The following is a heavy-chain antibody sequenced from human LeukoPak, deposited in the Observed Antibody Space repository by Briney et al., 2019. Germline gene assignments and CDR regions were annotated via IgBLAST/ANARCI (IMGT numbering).Heavy chain of an antibody. CDR2: INPSGGST. J-gene: IGHJ4*02. CDR3: ARARYYYGSGRYTPGYFDY. D-gene: IGHD3-10*01. CDR1: GGTFSSYA. V-gene: IGHV1-46*01. Sequence: SSVKVSCKASGGTFSSYAISWVRQAPGQGLEWMGIINPSGGSTSYAQKFQGRVTMTRDTSTSTVYMELSSLRSEDTAVYYCARARYYYGSGRYTPGYFDYWGQGTLVTVSS.